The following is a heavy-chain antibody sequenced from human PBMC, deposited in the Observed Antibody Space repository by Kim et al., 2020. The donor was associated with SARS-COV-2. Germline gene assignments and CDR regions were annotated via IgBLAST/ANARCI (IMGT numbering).Heavy chain of an antibody. CDR3: ARGGAAGIGEVARHYYYYGMDV. J-gene: IGHJ6*02. CDR1: GFTVSSNY. D-gene: IGHD6-13*01. V-gene: IGHV3-53*01. CDR2: IYSGGST. Sequence: GGSLRLSCAASGFTVSSNYMSWVRQAPGKGLEWVSVIYSGGSTYYADSVKGRFTISRDNSKNTLYLQMNSLRAEDTAVYYCARGGAAGIGEVARHYYYYGMDVWGQGTTVTVSS.